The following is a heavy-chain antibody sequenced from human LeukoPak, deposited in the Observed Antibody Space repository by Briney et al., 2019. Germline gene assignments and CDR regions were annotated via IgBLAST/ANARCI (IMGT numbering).Heavy chain of an antibody. CDR3: ARDSGFGYFDY. CDR2: INPGSGST. D-gene: IGHD1-1*01. J-gene: IGHJ4*02. V-gene: IGHV1-46*01. Sequence: ASVKVSCKASGYTFTSYYIHWVRQAPGQGLEWMGIINPGSGSTTYAQKFQGRVTMTRDTSTSTVYMDLISLRSEDTAVYYCARDSGFGYFDYWGQGTLVTVSS. CDR1: GYTFTSYY.